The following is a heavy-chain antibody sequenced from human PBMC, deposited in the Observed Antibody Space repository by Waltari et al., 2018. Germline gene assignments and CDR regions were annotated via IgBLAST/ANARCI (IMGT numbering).Heavy chain of an antibody. J-gene: IGHJ3*02. CDR1: GFPFSSYS. CDR3: AREGRWLGAFDI. D-gene: IGHD6-19*01. Sequence: EVQLVESGGGLVKPGGSLRLSCAASGFPFSSYSMTWVRQAPGKGLEWVSSISSSSSYIYYADSVKGRFTISRDNAKNSLYLQMNSLRAEDTAVYYCAREGRWLGAFDIWGQGTMVTVSS. V-gene: IGHV3-21*01. CDR2: ISSSSSYI.